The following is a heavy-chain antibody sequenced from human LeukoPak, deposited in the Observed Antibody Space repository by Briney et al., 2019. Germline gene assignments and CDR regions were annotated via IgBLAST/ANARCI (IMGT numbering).Heavy chain of an antibody. CDR1: GFTFSSYA. CDR3: AKGAAIFRTELNYFDY. J-gene: IGHJ4*02. V-gene: IGHV3-23*01. D-gene: IGHD1-26*01. CDR2: ISGSGGST. Sequence: PGGSLRLSCAASGFTFSSYAMSWVRQAPGKGLEWVSAISGSGGSTYYADSVKGRFTISRDNSKNTLYLQVNSLRAEYTAVYYCAKGAAIFRTELNYFDYWGQGTLVTVSS.